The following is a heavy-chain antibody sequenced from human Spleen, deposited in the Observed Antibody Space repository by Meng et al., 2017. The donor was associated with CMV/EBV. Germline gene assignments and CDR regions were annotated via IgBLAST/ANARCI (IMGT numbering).Heavy chain of an antibody. Sequence: GESLKISCAASGFTFSSYSMNWVRQAPGKGLEWVSSISSSSYIYYADSVKGRFTISRDNAKNSLYLQMNSLRAEDTAVYYCARATYYDFWSGYYTDYYYYGMDVWGQGTTVTVSS. CDR3: ARATYYDFWSGYYTDYYYYGMDV. CDR2: ISSSSYI. CDR1: GFTFSSYS. V-gene: IGHV3-21*01. J-gene: IGHJ6*02. D-gene: IGHD3-3*01.